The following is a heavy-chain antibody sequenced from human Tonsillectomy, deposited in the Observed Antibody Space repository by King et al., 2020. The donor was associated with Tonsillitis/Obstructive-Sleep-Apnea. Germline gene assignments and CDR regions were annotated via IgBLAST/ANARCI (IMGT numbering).Heavy chain of an antibody. V-gene: IGHV3-23*04. CDR2: ISGSGGST. CDR1: GFTFSRYA. Sequence: VQLVESGGGLVQPGGSLRLSCAASGFTFSRYAMSWVRQAPGKGLEWVSAISGSGGSTYYADSVKGRFPISGDNSKNTLFLQMNSLRAEDTAVYYCAKDAAPSPSGDFLDPWGQGTLVTVSS. CDR3: AKDAAPSPSGDFLDP. J-gene: IGHJ5*02. D-gene: IGHD4-17*01.